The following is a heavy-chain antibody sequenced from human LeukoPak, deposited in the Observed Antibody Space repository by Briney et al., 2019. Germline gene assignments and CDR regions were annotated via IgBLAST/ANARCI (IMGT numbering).Heavy chain of an antibody. D-gene: IGHD5-24*01. J-gene: IGHJ4*02. CDR2: MYSGGTI. CDR1: GLTVSNNY. CDR3: ARDKEEILDY. V-gene: IGHV3-66*01. Sequence: GGSLRLSCEASGLTVSNNYMSWVRQPPGKGLEWVSVMYSGGTIYYADSVKGRFTISRDNSKNTLYLQMNSLRAEDTAVYYCARDKEEILDYWGQGTLVTVSS.